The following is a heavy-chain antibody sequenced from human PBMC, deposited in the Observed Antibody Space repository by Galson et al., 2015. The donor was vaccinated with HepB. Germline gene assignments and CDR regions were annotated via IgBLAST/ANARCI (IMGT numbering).Heavy chain of an antibody. V-gene: IGHV6-1*01. J-gene: IGHJ6*02. CDR3: ARHVDSSSWNPYYYYGMDV. D-gene: IGHD6-13*01. Sequence: CAISGDSVSSNSAAWNWMRQSPSRGLEWLGRTYYRSKWYTDYAPSVKSRITINPDTSKNQFSLQLNSVTPEDTAMYYCARHVDSSSWNPYYYYGMDVWGQGTTVTVSS. CDR1: GDSVSSNSAA. CDR2: TYYRSKWYT.